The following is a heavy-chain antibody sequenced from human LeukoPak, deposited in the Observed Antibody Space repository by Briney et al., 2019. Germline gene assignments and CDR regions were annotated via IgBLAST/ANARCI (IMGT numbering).Heavy chain of an antibody. CDR1: GDSISSYH. CDR2: ISYTGTT. D-gene: IGHD2/OR15-2a*01. V-gene: IGHV4-59*01. CDR3: ARGRQYLNPFDS. Sequence: SETPSLTCTVSGDSISSYHWNWIRQPPGKGLEYIGHISYTGTTNYNPSLKSRVTISLDTSKNQFSLKLNSVTAADTAVYYCARGRQYLNPFDSWGQGTLVTVSS. J-gene: IGHJ4*02.